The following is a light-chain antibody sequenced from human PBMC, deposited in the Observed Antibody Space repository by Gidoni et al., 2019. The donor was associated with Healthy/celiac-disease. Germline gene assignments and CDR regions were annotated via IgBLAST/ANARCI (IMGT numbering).Light chain of an antibody. CDR3: QQYNNWPPGAP. Sequence: IVMTQSPATLSVSPGERATLSCRASQSVSSNLAWYQQKPGQAPRLLIYGASIRATGIPARFSGSGSGTEFTLTISILQSEDFAVYYCQQYNNWPPGAPFGQGTKVEIK. J-gene: IGKJ1*01. CDR2: GAS. CDR1: QSVSSN. V-gene: IGKV3D-15*03.